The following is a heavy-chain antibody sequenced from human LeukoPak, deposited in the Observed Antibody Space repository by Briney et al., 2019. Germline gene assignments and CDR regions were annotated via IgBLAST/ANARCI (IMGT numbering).Heavy chain of an antibody. J-gene: IGHJ4*02. CDR1: GFILHNHA. D-gene: IGHD1-14*01. CDR2: IDWDSSRT. CDR3: ARGELPTGGLTDF. Sequence: GGSLRLSCAASGFILHNHAMHWVRQAPGKGPEWVSLIDWDSSRTFYTESVKGRFTISRDNSKNSLFLQMNSLRAEDTALYYCARGELPTGGLTDFWGQGTLVTVST. V-gene: IGHV3-43D*04.